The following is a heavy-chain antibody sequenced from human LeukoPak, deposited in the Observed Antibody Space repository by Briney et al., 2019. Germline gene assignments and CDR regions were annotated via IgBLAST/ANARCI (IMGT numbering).Heavy chain of an antibody. J-gene: IGHJ4*02. Sequence: GASVKVSCKASGYTFTGYYIHWVRQAPGQGLEWMGWTNPNSGVTNYAQKFQGRVTMARDTSINTAYMELSRLRSDDTAVYYCATSVITQAYWGQGTLVTVSS. CDR2: TNPNSGVT. D-gene: IGHD3-22*01. CDR1: GYTFTGYY. CDR3: ATSVITQAY. V-gene: IGHV1-2*02.